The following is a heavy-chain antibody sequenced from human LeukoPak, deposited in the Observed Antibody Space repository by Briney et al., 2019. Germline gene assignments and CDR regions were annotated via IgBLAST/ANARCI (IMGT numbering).Heavy chain of an antibody. Sequence: GGSLRLSCAASGFTFSSYAMSWVRQAPGKGLERVSAISGSGGSTYYADSVKGRFTISRDNSKNTLYLQMNSLRAEDTAVYYCAKDPRNSIAVAYFVYWGQGTLVTVSS. CDR2: ISGSGGST. J-gene: IGHJ4*02. D-gene: IGHD6-19*01. V-gene: IGHV3-23*01. CDR1: GFTFSSYA. CDR3: AKDPRNSIAVAYFVY.